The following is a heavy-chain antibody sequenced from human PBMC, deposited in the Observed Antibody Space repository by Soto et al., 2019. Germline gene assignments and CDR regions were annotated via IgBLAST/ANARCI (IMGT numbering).Heavy chain of an antibody. V-gene: IGHV1-3*01. CDR1: GYTFTNYA. CDR3: ARPNPPYWYLDL. CDR2: INAGNGNT. Sequence: QVQLVQSGAEVKKPGASVKVSCKASGYTFTNYAIHWVRQAPGQRLEWMGWINAGNGNTEYSQNFQGRVSITRDTSASTAYMELSSLRSEDTAVYYYARPNPPYWYLDLWGRGTLVTVSS. D-gene: IGHD7-27*01. J-gene: IGHJ2*01.